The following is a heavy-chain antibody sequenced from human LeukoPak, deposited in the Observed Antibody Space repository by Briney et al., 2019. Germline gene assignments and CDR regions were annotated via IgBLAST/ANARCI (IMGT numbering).Heavy chain of an antibody. CDR1: GFTFTSSA. Sequence: SVKVSCKASGFTFTSSAVQWVRQARGQRLEWIGWIVVGSGNTNYAQKFQERVTITRDMSTSTAYMELSSLRSEDTAVYYCARLITIFGVVIQNWFDPWGQGTLVTVSS. V-gene: IGHV1-58*01. J-gene: IGHJ5*02. D-gene: IGHD3-3*01. CDR3: ARLITIFGVVIQNWFDP. CDR2: IVVGSGNT.